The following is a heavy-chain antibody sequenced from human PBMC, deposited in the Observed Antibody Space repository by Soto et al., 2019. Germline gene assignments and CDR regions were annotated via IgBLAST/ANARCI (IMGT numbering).Heavy chain of an antibody. CDR1: GFTFSSYA. CDR2: ISGSGGST. Sequence: GGSLRLSCAASGFTFSSYAMSWVRQAPGKGLEWVSAISGSGGSTYYADSVKGRFTISRDNSKNTLYLQMNSLRAEDTAVYYCEKDQEWLQTPVAFDYWGQGTLVTVSS. D-gene: IGHD5-12*01. CDR3: EKDQEWLQTPVAFDY. J-gene: IGHJ4*02. V-gene: IGHV3-23*01.